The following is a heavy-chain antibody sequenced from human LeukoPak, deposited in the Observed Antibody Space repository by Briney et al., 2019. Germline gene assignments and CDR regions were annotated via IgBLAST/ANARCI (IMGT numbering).Heavy chain of an antibody. CDR1: GGSISSSSYY. CDR2: IYYSGST. J-gene: IGHJ6*02. CDR3: ASYGLYYYYGMDV. Sequence: PSETLSLTCTVSGGSISSSSYYWGWTRQPPGKGLEWIGSIYYSGSTYYNPSLKSRVTISVDTSKNQFSLKLSSVTAADTAVYYCASYGLYYYYGMDVWGQGTTVTVSS. D-gene: IGHD3-10*01. V-gene: IGHV4-39*01.